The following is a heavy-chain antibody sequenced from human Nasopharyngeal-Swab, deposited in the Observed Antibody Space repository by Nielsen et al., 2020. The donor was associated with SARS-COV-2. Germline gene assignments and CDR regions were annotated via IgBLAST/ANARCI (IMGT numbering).Heavy chain of an antibody. V-gene: IGHV3-53*01. Sequence: GGSLRLSCAASGFTVSSNYMSWVRQAPGKGLEWVSVIYSGGSTYYADSVKGRFTISRDNSKNTLYLQMNSLRAEDTAVYYCARVPCSSTSCYVGGYGMDVWGQGTTVTVPS. CDR3: ARVPCSSTSCYVGGYGMDV. CDR2: IYSGGST. CDR1: GFTVSSNY. D-gene: IGHD2-2*01. J-gene: IGHJ6*02.